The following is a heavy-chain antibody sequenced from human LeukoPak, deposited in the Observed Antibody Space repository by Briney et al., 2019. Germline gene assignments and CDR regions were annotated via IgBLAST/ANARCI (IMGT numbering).Heavy chain of an antibody. CDR1: TFALINYW. CDR2: ITSEGISS. J-gene: IGHJ6*03. V-gene: IGHV3-74*03. CDR3: ARDWSIPSLTGYYIDV. Sequence: PGGSLRLSCTGSTFALINYWIRWVRQVPGKGMEWISRITSEGISSSYADSVKGRFTISRDNAKKTVYLQMSSLRAEDTAVYYCARDWSIPSLTGYYIDVWGNGTTVTVSS. D-gene: IGHD3-9*01.